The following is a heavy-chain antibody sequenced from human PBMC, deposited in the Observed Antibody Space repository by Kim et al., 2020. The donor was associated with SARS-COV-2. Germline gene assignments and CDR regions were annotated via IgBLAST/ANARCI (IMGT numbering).Heavy chain of an antibody. CDR1: GFTFSSYG. Sequence: GGSLRLSCAASGFTFSSYGMHWVRQAPGKGLEWVAVISYDGSNKYYADSVKGRFTISRDNSKNTLYLQMNSLRAEDTAVYYCAKDHNGDRYYYGMDVWGQGTTVTVSS. CDR3: AKDHNGDRYYYGMDV. CDR2: ISYDGSNK. D-gene: IGHD2-21*02. J-gene: IGHJ6*02. V-gene: IGHV3-30*18.